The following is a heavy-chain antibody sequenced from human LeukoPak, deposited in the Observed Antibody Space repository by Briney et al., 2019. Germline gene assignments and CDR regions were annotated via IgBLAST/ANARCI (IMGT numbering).Heavy chain of an antibody. J-gene: IGHJ5*02. CDR2: MYYIGGA. V-gene: IGHV4-59*08. CDR1: GGSISGYY. Sequence: PSETLSLTCRASGGSISGYYWSWIRQPPGKGLDWIGHMYYIGGANSNPPPKSRGTISVDTSKNQFSLRLSSVTDADTAPHYSARHLGYCSSTSCYTWFGPWGQGTLVTVSS. D-gene: IGHD2-2*02. CDR3: ARHLGYCSSTSCYTWFGP.